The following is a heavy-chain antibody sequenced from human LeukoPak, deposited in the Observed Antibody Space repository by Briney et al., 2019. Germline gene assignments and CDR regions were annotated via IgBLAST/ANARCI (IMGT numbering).Heavy chain of an antibody. Sequence: PGGSLRRSCSASGFIFRNYWMSWVRQAPGEGLEWVANIKEDGTEQHYVDSVKGRFTISRDNAKNLLFLQMNSLRADDTALYYCAMRIGAVTTTFDYWGQGTRVTVSS. D-gene: IGHD4-17*01. CDR3: AMRIGAVTTTFDY. V-gene: IGHV3-7*01. CDR2: IKEDGTEQ. J-gene: IGHJ4*02. CDR1: GFIFRNYW.